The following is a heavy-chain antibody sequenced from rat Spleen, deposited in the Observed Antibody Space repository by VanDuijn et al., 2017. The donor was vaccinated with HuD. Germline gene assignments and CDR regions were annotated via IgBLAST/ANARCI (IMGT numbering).Heavy chain of an antibody. V-gene: IGHV5-46*01. J-gene: IGHJ2*01. D-gene: IGHD4-3*01. Sequence: EVQLVESDGGLVQPGRSLKLSCAASGFTFSDFPMAWVRQTPTKGLEWVATVTSGGNNIYYRDSVKGRFTGSRDNAKSTLYLQMNSLRSEDTATYYCTREVIRGTSDYWGQGVMVTVSS. CDR3: TREVIRGTSDY. CDR1: GFTFSDFP. CDR2: VTSGGNNI.